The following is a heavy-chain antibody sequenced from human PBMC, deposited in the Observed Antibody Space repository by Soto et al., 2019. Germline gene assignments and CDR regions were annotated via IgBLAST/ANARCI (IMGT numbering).Heavy chain of an antibody. CDR2: IYYRGST. CDR3: ARGVIL. CDR1: GASISSGGYY. D-gene: IGHD4-4*01. J-gene: IGHJ4*02. Sequence: QVQLQESGPGLVKPSQTLSLTCTVSGASISSGGYYWRWIRQHPGKGLEWIGYIYYRGSTYYNPSLNMRVTISVDTSKNQFSLKLSSVTVADTVVYYCARGVILWGQGTLVTVSS. V-gene: IGHV4-31*03.